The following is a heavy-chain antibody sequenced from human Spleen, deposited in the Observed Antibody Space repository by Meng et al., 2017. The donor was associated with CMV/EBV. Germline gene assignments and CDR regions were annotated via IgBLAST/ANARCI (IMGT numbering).Heavy chain of an antibody. CDR3: ARIPLFGVVIDY. CDR1: GYTFTSYF. D-gene: IGHD3-3*01. CDR2: INPSGGST. Sequence: ASVKVSCKASGYTFTSYFMHWVRQAPGQGLEWMGVINPSGGSTTYAQKFQGRVTMTRDTSTSTVYMELSSLRSEDTAVYYCARIPLFGVVIDYWGQGTLVTVSS. J-gene: IGHJ4*02. V-gene: IGHV1-46*01.